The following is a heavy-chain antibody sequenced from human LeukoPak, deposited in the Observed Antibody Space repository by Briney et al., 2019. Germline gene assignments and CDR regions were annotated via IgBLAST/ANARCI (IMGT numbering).Heavy chain of an antibody. Sequence: PSETLSLTCTVSGGSISSSSYYWGWIRQPPGKGLEWIGSIYYSGSTYYNPSLKSRVTISVDTSKNQFSLKLSSVTAADTAVYYCARYIRYFDWLYPSAAWYFDLWGRGTLVTVSS. J-gene: IGHJ2*01. D-gene: IGHD3-9*01. CDR1: GGSISSSSYY. CDR2: IYYSGST. CDR3: ARYIRYFDWLYPSAAWYFDL. V-gene: IGHV4-39*07.